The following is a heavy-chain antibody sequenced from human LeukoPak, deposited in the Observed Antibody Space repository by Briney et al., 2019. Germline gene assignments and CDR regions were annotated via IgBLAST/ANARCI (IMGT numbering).Heavy chain of an antibody. CDR2: ISSISSYI. CDR1: GFSFSSNA. Sequence: PGGSLRLSCAASGFSFSSNAMNWVRQAPGKGLEWVSSISSISSYIYYADSVKGRFTIARDNANNSLYLQMNSLRAEDTAVYYCARDYEDSSGYCYYDYWGQGTLVTVSS. CDR3: ARDYEDSSGYCYYDY. J-gene: IGHJ4*02. V-gene: IGHV3-21*06. D-gene: IGHD3-22*01.